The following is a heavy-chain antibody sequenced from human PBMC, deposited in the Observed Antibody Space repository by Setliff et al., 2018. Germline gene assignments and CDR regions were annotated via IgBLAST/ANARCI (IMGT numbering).Heavy chain of an antibody. CDR2: IYYSGST. D-gene: IGHD6-19*01. V-gene: IGHV4-31*03. CDR1: GASISSDGYY. J-gene: IGHJ2*01. CDR3: ARSRTIAVKGGVFAV. Sequence: SETLSLTCSVSGASISSDGYYWSWIRQYPGKGLEWNGYIYYSGSTYYNPSLKSRVTISLDTSENQFSLELSSVTAADTAVYYCARSRTIAVKGGVFAVWGRGTLVTVSS.